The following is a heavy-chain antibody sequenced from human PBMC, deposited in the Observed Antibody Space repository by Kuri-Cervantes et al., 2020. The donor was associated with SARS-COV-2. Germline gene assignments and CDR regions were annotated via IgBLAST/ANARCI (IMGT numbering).Heavy chain of an antibody. D-gene: IGHD2-15*01. CDR1: GVTFSDYY. CDR3: AKDRGYCSGGSCLYFDY. CDR2: ISGYSTI. Sequence: GGSLRLSCAASGVTFSDYYMNWVRQAPGKGLEGVSSISGYSTIYYADSVKGRFTISRDYAKNSLYLQMNSLRAEDTAVYYCAKDRGYCSGGSCLYFDYWGQGTLVTVSS. V-gene: IGHV3-69-1*01. J-gene: IGHJ4*02.